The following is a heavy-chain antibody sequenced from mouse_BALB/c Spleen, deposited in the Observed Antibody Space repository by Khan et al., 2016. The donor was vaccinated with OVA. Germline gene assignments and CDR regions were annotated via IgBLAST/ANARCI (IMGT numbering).Heavy chain of an antibody. V-gene: IGHV5-17*02. J-gene: IGHJ3*01. Sequence: EVKLVESGGGLVQPGGSRKLSCVASGFTFSGFGMHWVRQVPEKGLEWVAYISSGSSTIYYADTLTGRFTISRDNPKNTLFLQMNSLRSEDTSMYYCARSDYYWVAYWGQGTLVTVSA. CDR1: GFTFSGFG. CDR2: ISSGSSTI. CDR3: ARSDYYWVAY. D-gene: IGHD1-1*01.